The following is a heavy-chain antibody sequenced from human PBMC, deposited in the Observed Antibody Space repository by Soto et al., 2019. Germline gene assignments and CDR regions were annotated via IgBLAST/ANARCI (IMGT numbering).Heavy chain of an antibody. CDR1: GFTFSSYG. J-gene: IGHJ5*02. V-gene: IGHV3-30*18. D-gene: IGHD6-13*01. CDR3: AKPYSSSWYWWFDP. Sequence: PGGSLRLSCAASGFTFSSYGMHWVRQAPGKGLEWVAVISYDGSNKYYADSVKGRFTISRDNSKNTLYLQMNSLRAEDTAVYYCAKPYSSSWYWWFDPWGQGTLVTVSS. CDR2: ISYDGSNK.